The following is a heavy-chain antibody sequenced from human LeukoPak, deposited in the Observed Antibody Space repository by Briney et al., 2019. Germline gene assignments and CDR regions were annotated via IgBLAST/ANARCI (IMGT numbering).Heavy chain of an antibody. CDR3: ARDAASSGSYYYYYYGIDV. D-gene: IGHD3-10*01. V-gene: IGHV3-7*01. CDR1: GFTFSSYW. Sequence: GGSLRLSCAASGFTFSSYWMSWVRQAPGKGLEWVANIKQDGSEKYYVDSVKGRFTISRDNAKNSLYLQMNSLRAEDTAVYYCARDAASSGSYYYYYYGIDVWGQGTTVTVSS. CDR2: IKQDGSEK. J-gene: IGHJ6*02.